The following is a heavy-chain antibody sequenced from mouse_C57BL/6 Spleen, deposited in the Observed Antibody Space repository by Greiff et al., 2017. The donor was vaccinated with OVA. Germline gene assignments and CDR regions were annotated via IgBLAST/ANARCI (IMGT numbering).Heavy chain of an antibody. Sequence: QVQLQQSGPELVKPGASVKISCKASGYTFTDYYINWVKQRPGQGLEWIGWIFPGSGSTSYNEKFKGKATLTVDKSSSTAYMLLSSLTSEDSAVYFCASKRVVATDWYFDVWGTGTTVTVSS. D-gene: IGHD1-1*01. V-gene: IGHV1-75*01. CDR2: IFPGSGST. CDR1: GYTFTDYY. J-gene: IGHJ1*03. CDR3: ASKRVVATDWYFDV.